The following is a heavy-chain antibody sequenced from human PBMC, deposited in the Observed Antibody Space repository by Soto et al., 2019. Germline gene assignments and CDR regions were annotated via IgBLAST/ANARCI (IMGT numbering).Heavy chain of an antibody. V-gene: IGHV4-34*01. D-gene: IGHD3-16*01. CDR1: GGSFSGYY. Sequence: QVQLQQWGAGLLKPSETLSLTCAVYGGSFSGYYWSWIRQPPGKGLEWIGEINHSGSTNYNPSLKSRVTISVDTSKNQFSLKLSSMTAADTAVYYCARMDDNDFDYYYYGMDVWGQGTTVTVSS. CDR3: ARMDDNDFDYYYYGMDV. J-gene: IGHJ6*02. CDR2: INHSGST.